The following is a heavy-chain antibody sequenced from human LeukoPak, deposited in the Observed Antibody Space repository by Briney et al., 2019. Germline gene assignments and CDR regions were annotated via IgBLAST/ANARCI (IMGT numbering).Heavy chain of an antibody. CDR1: GYTFTSYY. D-gene: IGHD6-6*01. V-gene: IGHV1-46*01. CDR2: INPSGGST. CDR3: ARDLGTPSSSSAYYYGMDV. J-gene: IGHJ6*02. Sequence: ASVKVSCKASGYTFTSYYMHWVRQAPGQGLEWMGIINPSGGSTSYAQKFRGRVTMTRDTSTSTVYMELSSLRSEDTAMYYCARDLGTPSSSSAYYYGMDVWGQGTTVTVSS.